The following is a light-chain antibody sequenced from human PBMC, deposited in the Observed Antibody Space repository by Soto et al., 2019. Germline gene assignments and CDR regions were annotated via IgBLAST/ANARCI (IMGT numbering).Light chain of an antibody. Sequence: EIVVTQSPVTLSLSPVEGAALSCRASQSVSSNYLAWYQQRPGQAPRLLIYAASNRAAGIPDRFSGSGSGTDFTLTISRLEPEDFAVYYCQQYGSSPKTFGQGTKVDIK. CDR3: QQYGSSPKT. J-gene: IGKJ1*01. CDR1: QSVSSNY. CDR2: AAS. V-gene: IGKV3-20*01.